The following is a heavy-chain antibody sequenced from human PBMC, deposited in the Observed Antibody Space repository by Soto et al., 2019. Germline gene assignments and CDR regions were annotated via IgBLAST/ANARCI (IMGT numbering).Heavy chain of an antibody. Sequence: SETLSLTCAVYGGSFSGYYWSWIRQPPGKGLEWIGEINHSGSTNYNPSLKSRVTISVGTSKNQFSLKLSSVTAADTAVYYCARGKIVYDYIWGSYRAPPLDYWGQGTLVTVSS. CDR2: INHSGST. J-gene: IGHJ4*02. V-gene: IGHV4-34*01. CDR3: ARGKIVYDYIWGSYRAPPLDY. D-gene: IGHD3-16*02. CDR1: GGSFSGYY.